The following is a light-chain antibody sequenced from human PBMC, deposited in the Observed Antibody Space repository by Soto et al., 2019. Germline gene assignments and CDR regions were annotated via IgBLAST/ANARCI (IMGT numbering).Light chain of an antibody. CDR3: CSYAGSSTYV. V-gene: IGLV2-23*01. Sequence: QFVLTQPASLSGSPGQSITISCTGTSRGVGIYNLVSWYQLHPGKVPKLIIYEDTKRPSGISSRFSGSESGITAFLTISGLQAEDEADYYCCSYAGSSTYVFGTGTKVTVL. CDR1: SRGVGIYNL. CDR2: EDT. J-gene: IGLJ1*01.